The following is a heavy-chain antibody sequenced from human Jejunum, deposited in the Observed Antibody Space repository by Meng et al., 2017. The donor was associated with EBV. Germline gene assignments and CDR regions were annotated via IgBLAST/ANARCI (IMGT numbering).Heavy chain of an antibody. CDR1: GYTLTGYY. CDR2: ISSNTGAT. J-gene: IGHJ4*02. D-gene: IGHD6-19*01. CDR3: AREIAAGSGWFFFDN. V-gene: IGHV1-2*06. Sequence: HVQLMQSGAEAKKPGASVEVSCKASGYTLTGYYMEWVRQAPGQGLEWMGRISSNTGATNYAQKFQGRVTLTRDTSINTAYMELSRLTSDDTAVYYCAREIAAGSGWFFFDNWGQGTLVTVSS.